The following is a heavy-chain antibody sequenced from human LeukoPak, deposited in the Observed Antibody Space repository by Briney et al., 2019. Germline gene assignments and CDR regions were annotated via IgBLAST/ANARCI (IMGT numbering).Heavy chain of an antibody. J-gene: IGHJ4*02. V-gene: IGHV3-11*04. D-gene: IGHD3-10*01. CDR2: ISSSGSTI. Sequence: GGSLRLSCAASGFTFSDYYMSWIRQAPGKGLEWVSYISSSGSTIYYADSVKGRFTISRDNAKNSPYLQMNSLRAEDTAVYYCARAHLPMVRGSFPVIYWGQGTLVTVSS. CDR3: ARAHLPMVRGSFPVIY. CDR1: GFTFSDYY.